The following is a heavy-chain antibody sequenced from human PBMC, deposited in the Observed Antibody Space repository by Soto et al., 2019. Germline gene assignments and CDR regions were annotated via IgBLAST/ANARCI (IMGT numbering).Heavy chain of an antibody. D-gene: IGHD4-17*01. V-gene: IGHV3-23*01. CDR2: ISGSGGST. J-gene: IGHJ6*02. Sequence: LSLSCAASGFTFSSYAMSWVRQAPGKGLEWVSAISGSGGSTYYADSVKGRFTISRDNSKNTLYLQMNSLRAEDTAVYYCAKLHDYGDYPYYYGLDVWGQGTTVTVSS. CDR1: GFTFSSYA. CDR3: AKLHDYGDYPYYYGLDV.